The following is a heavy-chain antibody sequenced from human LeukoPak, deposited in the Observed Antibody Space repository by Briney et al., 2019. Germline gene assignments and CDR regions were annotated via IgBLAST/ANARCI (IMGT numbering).Heavy chain of an antibody. V-gene: IGHV3-23*01. CDR1: GFTFSSYA. CDR2: ISGSGGST. Sequence: GALRLSCAASGFTFSSYAMSWVRQAPGKGLEWVSVISGSGGSTSYADSVKGRFTISRDNSKNTLYLQMNSLRAEDTAVYYCAKDRALVRSAYFDYWGQGTLVIVSS. D-gene: IGHD2-21*01. CDR3: AKDRALVRSAYFDY. J-gene: IGHJ4*02.